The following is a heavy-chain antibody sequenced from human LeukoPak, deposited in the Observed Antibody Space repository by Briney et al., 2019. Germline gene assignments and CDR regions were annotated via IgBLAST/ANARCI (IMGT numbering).Heavy chain of an antibody. D-gene: IGHD2-2*01. V-gene: IGHV3-21*01. CDR1: GFTFSSYS. CDR2: ISSSSSYI. Sequence: TTGGSLRLSCAASGFTFSSYSMTWVRQAPGKGLEWVSSISSSSSYIYYADSVKGRFTISRDNAKNSLYLQMNSLRAEDTAVYHCARDASWDIVVVPAAIPTRSDYWGQGTLVTVSS. J-gene: IGHJ4*02. CDR3: ARDASWDIVVVPAAIPTRSDY.